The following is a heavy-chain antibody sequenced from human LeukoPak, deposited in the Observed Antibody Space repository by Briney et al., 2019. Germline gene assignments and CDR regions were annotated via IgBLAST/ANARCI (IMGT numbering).Heavy chain of an antibody. CDR2: IGSGGATT. CDR3: AKEGTPQVSTWYDL. D-gene: IGHD3-10*01. CDR1: GFTFNNYA. V-gene: IGHV3-23*01. J-gene: IGHJ5*02. Sequence: GGSLRLSCAASGFTFNNYAMSWVRQAPGKGPEWVSGIGSGGATTYDADSARGRFTISRDNPRNTLYLQMNILRTEDTAVYYCAKEGTPQVSTWYDLWGQGTQVIVSS.